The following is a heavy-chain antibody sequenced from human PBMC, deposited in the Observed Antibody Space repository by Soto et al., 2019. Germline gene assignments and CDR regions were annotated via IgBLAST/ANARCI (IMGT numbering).Heavy chain of an antibody. CDR1: GFTFSSYA. CDR3: ARKDSLIVVVVAATPYYYGMDV. J-gene: IGHJ6*02. D-gene: IGHD2-15*01. Sequence: PGGSLRLSCAASGFTFSSYAMSWVRQAPGKGLEWVSAISGSCGSTYYADSVEGRFTISRDNSKNTLYLQMNSLRAEDTAVYYCARKDSLIVVVVAATPYYYGMDVWRQGTTVTVSS. V-gene: IGHV3-23*01. CDR2: ISGSCGST.